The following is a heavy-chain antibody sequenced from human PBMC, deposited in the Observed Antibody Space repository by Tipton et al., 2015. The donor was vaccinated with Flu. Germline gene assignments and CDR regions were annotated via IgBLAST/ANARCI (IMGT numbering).Heavy chain of an antibody. CDR2: INHSGST. CDR1: SGSFSGYY. J-gene: IGHJ2*01. Sequence: TLSLTCAVYSGSFSGYYWSWIRQPPGKGLEWIGEINHSGSTNYNPSLKSRVTISIDTSKNQFSLKLRSLTAADTAVYYCARGRKAIVVAGGFWYFDLWGRGSLVTVSS. D-gene: IGHD6-19*01. V-gene: IGHV4-34*01. CDR3: ARGRKAIVVAGGFWYFDL.